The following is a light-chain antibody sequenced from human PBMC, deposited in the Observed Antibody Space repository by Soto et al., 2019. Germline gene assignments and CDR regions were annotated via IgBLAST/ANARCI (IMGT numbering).Light chain of an antibody. CDR3: AAWDDSHYV. CDR2: RNN. CDR1: SSNIGSNY. J-gene: IGLJ1*01. Sequence: QSVLTQPPSTSGTPGQRVTISCSGSSSNIGSNYGYWYQQLPGTAPKLLIYRNNQRPSGVPDRFSGSKSGTSASLAISGLRSEDEADYYCAAWDDSHYVFGTGTKVTVL. V-gene: IGLV1-47*01.